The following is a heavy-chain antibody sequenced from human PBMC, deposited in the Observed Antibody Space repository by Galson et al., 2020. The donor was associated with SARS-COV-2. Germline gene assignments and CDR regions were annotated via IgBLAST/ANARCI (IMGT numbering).Heavy chain of an antibody. D-gene: IGHD3-16*01. CDR1: GFTFSDAW. CDR3: ATGGLDY. V-gene: IGHV3-15*01. J-gene: IGHJ4*02. Sequence: GESLKISCAASGFTFSDAWLNWVRQAPGKGLEWVARIKSKNDGGTIQYPAPVKGRFIISIDDSRNMFFLQMNNVKTEDTGVYYCATGGLDYWGQGTLVTVSS. CDR2: IKSKNDGGTI.